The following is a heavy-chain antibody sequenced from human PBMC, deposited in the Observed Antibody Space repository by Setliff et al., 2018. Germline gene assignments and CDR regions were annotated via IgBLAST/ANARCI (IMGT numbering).Heavy chain of an antibody. Sequence: HPGGSLRLSCAASGFTFSSYEMNWVRQAPGKGLEWVSYISSSGSTIYYADSVKGRFTISRDNAKNSLYLQMNSLRAEDTAVYYCARVHSPLGSGWYYFDSWGQGTLVTVSS. CDR3: ARVHSPLGSGWYYFDS. CDR1: GFTFSSYE. CDR2: ISSSGSTI. V-gene: IGHV3-48*03. D-gene: IGHD6-19*01. J-gene: IGHJ4*02.